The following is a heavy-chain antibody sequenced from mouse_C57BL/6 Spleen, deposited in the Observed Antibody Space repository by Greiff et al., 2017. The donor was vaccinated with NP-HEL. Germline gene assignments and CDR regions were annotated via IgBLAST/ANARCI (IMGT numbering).Heavy chain of an antibody. V-gene: IGHV5-6*01. J-gene: IGHJ2*01. CDR1: GFTFSSYG. CDR3: ARHSYYGSSLDY. Sequence: EVQLVESGGDLVKPGGSLKLSCAASGFTFSSYGMSWVRQTPDKRLEWVATISSGGSYTYYPDSVKGRFTISRDNAKNTLYLQMSSLKSEDTAMYYCARHSYYGSSLDYWGQGTTLTVSS. D-gene: IGHD1-1*01. CDR2: ISSGGSYT.